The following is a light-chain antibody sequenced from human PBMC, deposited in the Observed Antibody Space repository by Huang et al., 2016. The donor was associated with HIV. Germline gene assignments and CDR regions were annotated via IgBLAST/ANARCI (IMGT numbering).Light chain of an antibody. Sequence: DIQMNQSPSSLSASVGDRFTITCRATQSVTKYLNWYQQKPGNAPKLLIYVASSLQTGVPSRFSGSGSGTDFTLTISSLQPEDFATYYCQQSSSPPPTFGPGTKVDIK. CDR3: QQSSSPPPT. CDR1: QSVTKY. CDR2: VAS. V-gene: IGKV1-39*01. J-gene: IGKJ3*01.